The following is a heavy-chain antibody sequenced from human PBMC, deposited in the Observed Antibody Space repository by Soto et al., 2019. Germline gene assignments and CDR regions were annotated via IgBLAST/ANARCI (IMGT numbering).Heavy chain of an antibody. V-gene: IGHV1-18*01. Sequence: GASVKVSCKASGYTFTSYGISWVRQAPGQGLEWMGWISAYNGNTNYAQKLQGRVTMTTDTSTSTAYMELRSLRSDDTAVYYCARGRSSGWYLNYYCDGMDVWGQGTTVTVSS. CDR2: ISAYNGNT. J-gene: IGHJ6*02. D-gene: IGHD6-19*01. CDR3: ARGRSSGWYLNYYCDGMDV. CDR1: GYTFTSYG.